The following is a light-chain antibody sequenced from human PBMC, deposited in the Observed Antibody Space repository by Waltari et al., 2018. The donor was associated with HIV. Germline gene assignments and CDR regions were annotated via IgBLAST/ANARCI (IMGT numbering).Light chain of an antibody. CDR1: NIGVRD. CDR3: QVWGATNDWV. V-gene: IGLV3-21*02. CDR2: DDR. J-gene: IGLJ3*02. Sequence: YVLTHPPSVSVAPNQTATVACLGENIGVRDVNWYRQRSGQAPEVVIHDDRDRAPGIPGRITGSNSGDMATLTIASVEAGDEAVYYCQVWGATNDWVFGGGTKVTVL.